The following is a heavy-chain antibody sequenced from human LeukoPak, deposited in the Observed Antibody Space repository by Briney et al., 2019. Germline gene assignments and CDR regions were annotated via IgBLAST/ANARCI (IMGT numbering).Heavy chain of an antibody. Sequence: PGGSLRLSCAASGFTFSNAWMSWVRQDPGKGLEWVGRIKSKTDGGTTDYAAPVKGRFTISRDDSKNTLYLQMNSLKTEDTAVYYCCTTKDSSSWYGVYAFDIWGQGTMVTVSS. CDR2: IKSKTDGGTT. V-gene: IGHV3-15*01. CDR3: CTTKDSSSWYGVYAFDI. D-gene: IGHD6-13*01. CDR1: GFTFSNAW. J-gene: IGHJ3*02.